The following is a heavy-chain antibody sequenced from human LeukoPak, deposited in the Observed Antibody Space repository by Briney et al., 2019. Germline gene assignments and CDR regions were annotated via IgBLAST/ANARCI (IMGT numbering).Heavy chain of an antibody. CDR1: GYTFTSYY. J-gene: IGHJ4*02. D-gene: IGHD5-24*01. Sequence: ASVKVSCKASGYTFTSYYMHWVRQAPGQGLEWMGIINPSGGSTSYAQRFQGRVTMTRDTSTSTVYMELSSLRSEDTAVYYCAKHLDGYNYYDYWGQGTLVTVSS. CDR3: AKHLDGYNYYDY. V-gene: IGHV1-46*01. CDR2: INPSGGST.